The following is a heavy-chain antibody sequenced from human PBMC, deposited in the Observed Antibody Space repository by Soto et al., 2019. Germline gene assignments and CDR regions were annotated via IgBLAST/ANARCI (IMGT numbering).Heavy chain of an antibody. Sequence: LSQTLSLTCAISGDSVSSNSAAWNWIRQSPSRGLEWLGRTYYRSKWYNDYAVSVKSRITINPDTSKNQFSLQLNSVTPEDTAVYYCARDRESSGSISNWFDPWGQGTLVTVSS. CDR2: TYYRSKWYN. CDR1: GDSVSSNSAA. V-gene: IGHV6-1*01. J-gene: IGHJ5*02. D-gene: IGHD6-19*01. CDR3: ARDRESSGSISNWFDP.